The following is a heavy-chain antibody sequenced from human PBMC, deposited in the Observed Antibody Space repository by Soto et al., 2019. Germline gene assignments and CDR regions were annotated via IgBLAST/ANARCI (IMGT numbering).Heavy chain of an antibody. Sequence: PSETLSLTGTVSGGSISSGGYYWSWIRQHPGKGLEWIGYIYYGGSTYYNPSLKSRATISGDTSKNQFSLKLSSVTAADTAVYYCARGGYYYENSGQNAYDYWGQGILVTVSS. CDR2: IYYGGST. CDR3: ARGGYYYENSGQNAYDY. D-gene: IGHD3-22*01. CDR1: GGSISSGGYY. J-gene: IGHJ4*01. V-gene: IGHV4-31*03.